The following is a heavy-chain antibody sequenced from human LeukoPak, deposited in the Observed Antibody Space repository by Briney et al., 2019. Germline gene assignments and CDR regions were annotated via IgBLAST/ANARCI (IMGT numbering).Heavy chain of an antibody. CDR2: IYFSGST. CDR3: ARVDFPLIALAGTKHNWFDP. CDR1: GGSINSSSYY. D-gene: IGHD6-19*01. V-gene: IGHV4-39*07. J-gene: IGHJ5*02. Sequence: SETLSLTCTVSGGSINSSSYYWGWIRQPPGKGLEWIGSIYFSGSTYYNPSHKSRVTISVDTSTNQFSLKLSSVSAADTAVYCCARVDFPLIALAGTKHNWFDPWGQGTLVTVSS.